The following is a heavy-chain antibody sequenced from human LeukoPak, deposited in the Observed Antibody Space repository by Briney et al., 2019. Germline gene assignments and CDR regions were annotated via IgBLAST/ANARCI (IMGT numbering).Heavy chain of an antibody. D-gene: IGHD5-12*01. CDR2: IYYSGST. CDR1: GGSISSYS. V-gene: IGHV4-59*08. CDR3: ARHGGESIVAMILHAFDI. J-gene: IGHJ3*02. Sequence: KPSETLSLTCTVSGGSISSYSWSWIRQPPGKGLEWIGSIYYSGSTNYSPSLKSRVTMSVDTSKNQFSLKMSSVIAADTAVYYCARHGGESIVAMILHAFDIWGQGTMVTVSS.